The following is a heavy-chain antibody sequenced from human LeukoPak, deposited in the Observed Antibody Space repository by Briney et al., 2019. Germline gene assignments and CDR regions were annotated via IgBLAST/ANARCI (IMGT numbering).Heavy chain of an antibody. D-gene: IGHD6-19*01. CDR3: ATGIIVADNFDY. CDR2: IKAGNGNT. J-gene: IGHJ4*02. V-gene: IGHV1-3*01. CDR1: GYTFTSYT. Sequence: ASVKVSCKASGYTFTSYTMHWVRQAPGQRLEWMGWIKAGNGNTKYSQKFQGRLTITRDTSASTAYMELSGLISEDSAVYYCATGIIVADNFDYWGQGTLVAVSS.